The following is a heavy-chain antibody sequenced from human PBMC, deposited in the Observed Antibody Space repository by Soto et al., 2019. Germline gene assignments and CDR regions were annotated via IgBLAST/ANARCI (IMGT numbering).Heavy chain of an antibody. CDR3: ARVPLTYYYDSSGYWWFDP. V-gene: IGHV1-69*13. CDR2: IIPIFGTA. J-gene: IGHJ5*02. Sequence: GASVKVSCQASGGTFSSYAISWVLQAPGQGLEWMGGIIPIFGTANYAQKFQGRVTITADESTSTAYMELSSLRSEDTAVYYCARVPLTYYYDSSGYWWFDPWGQGTLVTSPQ. D-gene: IGHD3-22*01. CDR1: GGTFSSYA.